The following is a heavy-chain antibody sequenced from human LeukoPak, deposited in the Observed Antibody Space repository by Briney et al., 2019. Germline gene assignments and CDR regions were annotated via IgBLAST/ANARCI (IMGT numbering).Heavy chain of an antibody. V-gene: IGHV1-69*06. J-gene: IGHJ4*02. D-gene: IGHD5-18*01. CDR3: ARDLPGGLYSYGGTFDY. Sequence: SVKVSGKASGGTFSSYAISWVRQAPGQGLEWMGGIIPIFGTANYAQKFQGRVTIIADKSTSTAYMELSSLRSEDTAVYYCARDLPGGLYSYGGTFDYWGQGTLVTVSS. CDR1: GGTFSSYA. CDR2: IIPIFGTA.